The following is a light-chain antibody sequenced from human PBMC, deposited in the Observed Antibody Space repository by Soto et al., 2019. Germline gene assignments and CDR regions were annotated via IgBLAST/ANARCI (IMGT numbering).Light chain of an antibody. CDR3: QQRYNWPLT. J-gene: IGKJ4*01. CDR1: QSVSSL. Sequence: EILLTQSPDTLSLSPVERATLSCRASQSVSSLLAWYQQKPGQAPRLLIYDASKRATGIPARFSGSGSGTDFTLTISTLEPEDFAVYYCQQRYNWPLTFGGGTKVDIK. CDR2: DAS. V-gene: IGKV3-11*01.